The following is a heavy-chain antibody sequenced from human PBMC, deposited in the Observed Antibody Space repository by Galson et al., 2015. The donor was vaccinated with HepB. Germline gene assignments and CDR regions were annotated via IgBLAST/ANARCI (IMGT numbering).Heavy chain of an antibody. D-gene: IGHD3-9*01. V-gene: IGHV1-46*01. CDR2: INPSGGST. Sequence: SLKVSCKASGYTFTSYYMHWVRQAPGQGLEWMGIINPSGGSTSYAQKFQGRVTMTRDTSTSTVYMELSSLRSEDTAVYYCARNGPNYYDILTGYYRHSNWFDPWGQGTLVTVSS. CDR3: ARNGPNYYDILTGYYRHSNWFDP. J-gene: IGHJ5*02. CDR1: GYTFTSYY.